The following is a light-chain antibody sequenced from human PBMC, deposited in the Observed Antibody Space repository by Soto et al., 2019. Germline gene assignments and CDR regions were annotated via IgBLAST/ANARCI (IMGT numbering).Light chain of an antibody. V-gene: IGKV3-20*01. J-gene: IGKJ2*01. CDR1: QSVSSSSY. Sequence: EIVLTQSPGTLSLSPGERATLSCRASQSVSSSSYLAWYQQKPGQAPRLLIYGASSRATGIPDRFSGSGSATDFTLTISRLEPEDFAVYYCRQYGSSPSYTFAPGTKPEIK. CDR3: RQYGSSPSYT. CDR2: GAS.